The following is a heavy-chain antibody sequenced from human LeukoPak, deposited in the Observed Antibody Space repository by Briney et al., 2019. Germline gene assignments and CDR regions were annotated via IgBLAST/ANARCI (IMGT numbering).Heavy chain of an antibody. CDR3: ATLSGYSYGYTDY. J-gene: IGHJ4*02. D-gene: IGHD5-18*01. CDR2: INPNSGGT. V-gene: IGHV1-2*02. Sequence: ASVKVSCKASGYTFTGYYMHWVRQAPGQGLEWMGWINPNSGGTNYAQKLQGRVTMTTDTSTSTAYMELRSLRSDDTAVYYCATLSGYSYGYTDYWGQGTLVTVSS. CDR1: GYTFTGYY.